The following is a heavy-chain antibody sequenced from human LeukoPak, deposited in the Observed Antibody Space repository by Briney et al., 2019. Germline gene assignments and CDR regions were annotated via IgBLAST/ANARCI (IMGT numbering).Heavy chain of an antibody. D-gene: IGHD3-22*01. Sequence: SETLSLTCNVSDGSLSSYYWTWIRQPPREGQEWIGYIYYSGSTNYNPSLKSRVTMSVDTSKSQFSLNLSSVTAADTAVYYCARLYYDSSRYPNWFDPWGQGTLVTVSS. J-gene: IGHJ5*02. CDR1: DGSLSSYY. CDR3: ARLYYDSSRYPNWFDP. CDR2: IYYSGST. V-gene: IGHV4-59*01.